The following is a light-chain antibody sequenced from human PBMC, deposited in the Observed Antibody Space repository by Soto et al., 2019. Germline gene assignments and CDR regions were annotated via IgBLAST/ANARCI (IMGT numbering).Light chain of an antibody. CDR1: QSIASN. CDR3: QQYDNWPVYT. J-gene: IGKJ2*01. Sequence: DIVMTQSPATLSVSPGERATLSCRASQSIASNLAWYQQKPGQAPRLLIYGASTRATGIPARFSGSGSGTDFTLTITSLQSEDFAVYYCQQYDNWPVYTFGQGTNLEIK. CDR2: GAS. V-gene: IGKV3-15*01.